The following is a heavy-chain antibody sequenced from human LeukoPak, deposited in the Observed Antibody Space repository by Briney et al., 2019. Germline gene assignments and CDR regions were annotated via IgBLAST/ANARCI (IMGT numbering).Heavy chain of an antibody. CDR1: GYTFTGYY. CDR2: INPNSGGT. D-gene: IGHD3-10*01. J-gene: IGHJ4*02. CDR3: AVYGSGSYYKGYYFDY. Sequence: GASVKVSCKASGYTFTGYYMHCVRRAPGQGLEWMGWINPNSGGTNYAQKFQGRVTMTRDTSISTAYMELSRLRSDDTAVYYCAVYGSGSYYKGYYFDYWGQGTLVTVSS. V-gene: IGHV1-2*02.